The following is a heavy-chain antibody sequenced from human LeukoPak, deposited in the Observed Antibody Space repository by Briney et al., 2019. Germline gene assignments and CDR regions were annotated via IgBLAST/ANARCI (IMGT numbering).Heavy chain of an antibody. CDR3: ARRIAVAGHYFDY. V-gene: IGHV4-39*01. J-gene: IGHJ4*02. CDR1: GGSVSSSSYY. D-gene: IGHD6-19*01. CDR2: IYYSGST. Sequence: SETLSLTCTVYGGSVSSSSYYWGWIRQPPGKGLEWIGSIYYSGSTYYNPSLKSRVTISVDTSKNQFSLKLSSVTAADTAVYYCARRIAVAGHYFDYWGQGTLVTVSS.